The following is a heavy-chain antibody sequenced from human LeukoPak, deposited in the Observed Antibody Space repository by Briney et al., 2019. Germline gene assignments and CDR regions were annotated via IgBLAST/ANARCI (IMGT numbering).Heavy chain of an antibody. V-gene: IGHV3-23*01. CDR1: GFTFSNSA. CDR2: LSGSGITT. J-gene: IGHJ4*01. D-gene: IGHD6-19*01. Sequence: GGSLRLSCAASGFTFSNSAMSWVRQAPGKGLEWVSTLSGSGITTYYADSVKGRFTISRDNYKNTLYLQMNSLRAEDTAVYYCAKGIYSSGWSYFDYWGHGTLVTVSS. CDR3: AKGIYSSGWSYFDY.